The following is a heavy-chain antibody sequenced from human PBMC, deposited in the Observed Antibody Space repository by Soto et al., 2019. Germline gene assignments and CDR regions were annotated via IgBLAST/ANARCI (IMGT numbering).Heavy chain of an antibody. CDR1: GGTFSSYA. V-gene: IGHV1-69*12. J-gene: IGHJ5*02. D-gene: IGHD4-17*01. CDR3: AREGVTYGDYSSWWFDP. CDR2: IIPIFGTA. Sequence: QVQLVQSGAEVKKPGSSVKVSCKASGGTFSSYAISWVRQAPGQGLEWMGGIIPIFGTANYAQKFQGRVTITADESTSTASRELSSLRSEDTAVYYCAREGVTYGDYSSWWFDPWGQGTLVTVSS.